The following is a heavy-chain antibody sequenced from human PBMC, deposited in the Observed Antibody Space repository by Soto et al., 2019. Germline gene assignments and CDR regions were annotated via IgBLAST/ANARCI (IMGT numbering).Heavy chain of an antibody. V-gene: IGHV3-23*01. CDR1: GITLSGFA. D-gene: IGHD3-9*01. Sequence: GRSLRLSCVASGITLSGFAMRWVRQAHRKGLPGVSAILDTGGYTYYADSVKGRFTISRDNSKSTLFLQMDSLTADDSALYYCAKPSHEMLTGYSPFDHWGQGTLVTVSS. J-gene: IGHJ4*02. CDR3: AKPSHEMLTGYSPFDH. CDR2: ILDTGGYT.